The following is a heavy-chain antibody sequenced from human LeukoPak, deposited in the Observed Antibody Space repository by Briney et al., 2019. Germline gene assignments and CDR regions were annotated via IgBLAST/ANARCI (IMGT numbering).Heavy chain of an antibody. J-gene: IGHJ4*02. Sequence: SETLSLTCTVSGGSISSYYWSWIRQPAGKGLEWIGRISATRNSNYNPSLKSRVTISVDKSKDQFSLKLTSVTAADTAVYFCARQSGGSYVFFDYWGRGTLVTVPS. CDR1: GGSISSYY. CDR3: ARQSGGSYVFFDY. CDR2: ISATRNS. V-gene: IGHV4-4*07. D-gene: IGHD3-22*01.